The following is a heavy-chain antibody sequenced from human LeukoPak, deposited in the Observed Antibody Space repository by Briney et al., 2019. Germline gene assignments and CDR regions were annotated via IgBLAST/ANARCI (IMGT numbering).Heavy chain of an antibody. CDR1: GFTFSNYA. CDR3: AKDELLLRYFDWLTSTGMDV. V-gene: IGHV3-23*01. J-gene: IGHJ6*02. Sequence: GGSLRLSCAASGFTFSNYAMSWVRQAPGKGLEWVSSISGTGGSTYYADSVKGRFTISRDNSNNTLFLQMNSLRAEDTAVYYCAKDELLLRYFDWLTSTGMDVWGQGTTVTVSS. D-gene: IGHD3-9*01. CDR2: ISGTGGST.